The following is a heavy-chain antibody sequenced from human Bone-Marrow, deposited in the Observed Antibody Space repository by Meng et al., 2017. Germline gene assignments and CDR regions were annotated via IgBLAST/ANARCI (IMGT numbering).Heavy chain of an antibody. V-gene: IGHV1-8*01. D-gene: IGHD6-13*01. J-gene: IGHJ4*02. Sequence: GESLKISCKASGYTFTSYDINWVRQATGQGLEWMGWMNPNSGNTGYAQKFQGRVTMTRNTSISTAYMELSSLRSEDTAVYYCARGSYSSSWYELLDYWGQGTLVTVSS. CDR3: ARGSYSSSWYELLDY. CDR2: MNPNSGNT. CDR1: GYTFTSYD.